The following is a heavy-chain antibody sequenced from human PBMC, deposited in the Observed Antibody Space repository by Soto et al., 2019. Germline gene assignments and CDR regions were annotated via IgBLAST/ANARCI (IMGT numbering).Heavy chain of an antibody. CDR2: IYHGGSP. J-gene: IGHJ4*02. Sequence: SETLSLTCTVSGGSISSYYWSWIRRPPGKGLEWIGYIYHGGSPIYNPSLKSRVTISIDTSKNQFSLKLISVTAADTAVYSCARHGSSWSFDYWGQGTLVTVSS. CDR1: GGSISSYY. V-gene: IGHV4-59*08. D-gene: IGHD6-13*01. CDR3: ARHGSSWSFDY.